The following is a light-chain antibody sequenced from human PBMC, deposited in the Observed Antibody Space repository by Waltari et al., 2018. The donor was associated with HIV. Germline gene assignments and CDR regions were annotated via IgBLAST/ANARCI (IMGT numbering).Light chain of an antibody. CDR2: GSN. Sequence: QSVLTQSPSASGTPGQRVTISCSGSRSNIGSNYVYWYQQLTGTAPKLLIYGSNQLPPGFPDRFAGSKAGTSASLAISGLRSEDEAYYYCAAWDDSLSGRVFGGGTKLTVL. V-gene: IGLV1-47*01. J-gene: IGLJ3*02. CDR3: AAWDDSLSGRV. CDR1: RSNIGSNY.